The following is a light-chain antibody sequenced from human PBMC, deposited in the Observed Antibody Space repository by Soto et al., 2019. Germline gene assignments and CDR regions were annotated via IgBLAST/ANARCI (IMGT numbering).Light chain of an antibody. Sequence: EIVLTQSPGTLSLSPGERATLSCRASQSVSSSYLAWYQQKPGQAPRLLIYVASSRATGIPDRFSGSGSGADFTLTISRLEPEDFAVYYCHQYGISPPVTFGQGTRLEIK. CDR1: QSVSSSY. CDR2: VAS. V-gene: IGKV3-20*01. CDR3: HQYGISPPVT. J-gene: IGKJ5*01.